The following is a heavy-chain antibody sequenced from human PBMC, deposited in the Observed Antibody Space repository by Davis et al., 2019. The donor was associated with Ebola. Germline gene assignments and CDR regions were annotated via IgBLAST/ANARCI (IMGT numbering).Heavy chain of an antibody. CDR2: ISYDGSNK. D-gene: IGHD3-3*01. Sequence: GGSLRLSCAASGFTFSSYGMHWVRQAPGKGLEWVAVISYDGSNKYYADSVKGRFTISRDNSKNTLYLQMNSLRAEDTAVYYCAKGFYDFWSGYPWGQGTTVTVSS. CDR1: GFTFSSYG. V-gene: IGHV3-30*18. CDR3: AKGFYDFWSGYP. J-gene: IGHJ6*02.